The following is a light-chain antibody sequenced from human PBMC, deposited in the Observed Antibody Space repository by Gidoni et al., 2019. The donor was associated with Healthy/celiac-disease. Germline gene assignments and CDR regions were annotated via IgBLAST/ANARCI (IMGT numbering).Light chain of an antibody. Sequence: SYELTPPPSVSVSPGQTASIPCSRDNLGGKYPCWYQQKPGQSPVLVIYQDSKRPSGIPERFSGANSGNTATLTISGTQAMDEADYYCQAWDSSTASDVVGTGTKVTVL. CDR1: NLGGKY. CDR2: QDS. V-gene: IGLV3-1*01. J-gene: IGLJ1*01. CDR3: QAWDSSTASDV.